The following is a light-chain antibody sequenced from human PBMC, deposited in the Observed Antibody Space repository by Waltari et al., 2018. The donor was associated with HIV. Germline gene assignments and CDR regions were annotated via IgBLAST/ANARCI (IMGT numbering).Light chain of an antibody. CDR2: SGS. Sequence: DIVLTQSPVSLPVTPGEPASISCRSSQSLLHRNGFNYLDWYLQRPGQSPQLLIYSGSIRASGVPDRFSGSGSGTLFTLKISRVEAEDVGIYYCMQTLQTPISFGQGARLEIK. J-gene: IGKJ5*01. V-gene: IGKV2-28*01. CDR1: QSLLHRNGFNY. CDR3: MQTLQTPIS.